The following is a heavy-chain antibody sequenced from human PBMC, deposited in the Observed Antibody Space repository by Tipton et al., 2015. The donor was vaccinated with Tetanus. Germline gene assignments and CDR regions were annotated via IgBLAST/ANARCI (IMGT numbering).Heavy chain of an antibody. CDR3: ARRDYSDSSVDN. CDR2: IYFSGST. J-gene: IGHJ4*02. CDR1: GGSISSTNYY. Sequence: TLSLTCTVSGGSISSTNYYWGWIRQPPGKGLEWIGSIYFSGSTYYNPSLKSRVTIYVDTSKKQFSLRLSSVTAADTAVYYCARRDYSDSSVDNWGQGTLVTASS. D-gene: IGHD3-22*01. V-gene: IGHV4-39*01.